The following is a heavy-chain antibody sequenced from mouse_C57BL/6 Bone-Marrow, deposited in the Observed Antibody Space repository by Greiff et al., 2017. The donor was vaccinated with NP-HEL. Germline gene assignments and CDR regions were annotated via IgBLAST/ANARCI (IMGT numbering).Heavy chain of an antibody. CDR1: GYSITSGYY. Sequence: VQLKESGPGLVKPSQSLSLTCSVTGYSITSGYYWNWIRQFPGNKLEWMGYISYDGSNNYNPSLKNRISITRDTSKNQFFLKLNSVTTEDTATYYCARGWVYFDYWGQGTTLTVSS. V-gene: IGHV3-6*01. CDR2: ISYDGSN. J-gene: IGHJ2*01. CDR3: ARGWVYFDY. D-gene: IGHD2-3*01.